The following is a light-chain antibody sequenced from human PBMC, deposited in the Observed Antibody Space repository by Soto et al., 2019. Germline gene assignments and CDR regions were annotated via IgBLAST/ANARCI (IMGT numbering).Light chain of an antibody. CDR2: EVS. Sequence: LTQPRSASPPPGQPVSICCSGTNSDVGVYNYVSWYQQHPGKAPKLMIYEVSKRPSRVPDRFYGSNSGNPAPLTVSGLQAEDEAHYYCRSHAGSNNYGFGTGTKGTVL. CDR1: NSDVGVYNY. V-gene: IGLV2-8*01. J-gene: IGLJ1*01. CDR3: RSHAGSNNYG.